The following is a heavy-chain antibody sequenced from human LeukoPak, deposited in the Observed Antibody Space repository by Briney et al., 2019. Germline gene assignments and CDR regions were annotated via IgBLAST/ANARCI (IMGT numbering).Heavy chain of an antibody. CDR3: AVGRPGHFDY. D-gene: IGHD6-6*01. J-gene: IGHJ4*02. V-gene: IGHV1-69*05. CDR2: IIPIFGTA. CDR1: GGTFSSYA. Sequence: GASVKVSCKASGGTFSSYAISWVRQAPGQGLEWMGGIIPIFGTANYAQKFQGRVTITTDESTSTAYMELSSLRSEDTAVYYCAVGRPGHFDYWGQGTLVTVSS.